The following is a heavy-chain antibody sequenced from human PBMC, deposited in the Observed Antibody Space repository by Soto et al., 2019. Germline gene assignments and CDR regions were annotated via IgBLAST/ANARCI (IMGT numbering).Heavy chain of an antibody. J-gene: IGHJ4*01. CDR3: ARAREPEYSSSIFFDY. CDR2: IYSAGST. Sequence: GGSLRLSCAASGLTVSRNQLSWVRQAPGKRLQWVSVIYSAGSTYYANAVKGRFTISRDISENKIFLELNGLTVDDTAVFYCARAREPEYSSSIFFDYWGRGPGVTVAS. CDR1: GLTVSRNQ. V-gene: IGHV3-53*01. D-gene: IGHD6-6*01.